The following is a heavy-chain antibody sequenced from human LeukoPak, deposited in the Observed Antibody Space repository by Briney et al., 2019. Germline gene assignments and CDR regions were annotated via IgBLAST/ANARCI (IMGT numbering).Heavy chain of an antibody. V-gene: IGHV5-51*01. CDR2: IYPGDSEI. J-gene: IGHJ4*02. CDR3: ARQKENGYFPYDY. D-gene: IGHD3-22*01. Sequence: GESLKISCQGSGYSFTKHWIAWVRQMPGKGLECMGIIYPGDSEIRYSPSFKGQVTISADKSISTAYLQWNSLKASDTAMYYCARQKENGYFPYDYWGQGTLVTVSS. CDR1: GYSFTKHW.